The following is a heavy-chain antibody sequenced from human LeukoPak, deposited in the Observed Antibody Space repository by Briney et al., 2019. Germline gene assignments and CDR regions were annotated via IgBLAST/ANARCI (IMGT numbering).Heavy chain of an antibody. Sequence: ASVKVSCRASGYIFTSYAMYWVRQAPGQRLEWMGWINPGNGNTKYSQKFQGRVTITRDTSASTAYMELSSLRSEDTAMYYCTRTRGIGYGYDAFDIWGQGTMVTVSS. CDR2: INPGNGNT. V-gene: IGHV1-3*01. CDR3: TRTRGIGYGYDAFDI. D-gene: IGHD5-18*01. J-gene: IGHJ3*02. CDR1: GYIFTSYA.